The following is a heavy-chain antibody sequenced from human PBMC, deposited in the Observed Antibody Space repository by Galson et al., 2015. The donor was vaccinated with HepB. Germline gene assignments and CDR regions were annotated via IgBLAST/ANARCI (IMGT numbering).Heavy chain of an antibody. CDR1: GGTFSSYA. J-gene: IGHJ4*02. CDR3: ARVGAGIAAPIDY. Sequence: SVKVSCKASGGTFSSYAISWVRQAPGQGLEWMGGIIPIFGTANYAQKFQGRVTITADESTSTAYMELSSLRSEDTAVYYCARVGAGIAAPIDYWGQGTLVTVSS. D-gene: IGHD6-13*01. CDR2: IIPIFGTA. V-gene: IGHV1-69*13.